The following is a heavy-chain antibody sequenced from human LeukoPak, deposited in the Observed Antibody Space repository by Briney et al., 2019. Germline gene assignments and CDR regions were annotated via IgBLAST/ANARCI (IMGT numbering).Heavy chain of an antibody. D-gene: IGHD1-26*01. Sequence: PGGSLRLSCAASGFTFDDYTMHWVRQAPGKGLEWVSLISWDGGSTYYADSVKGRFTISRDNSKNSLYLQMNSLRTEDPALYYCAKDGGGYSGSYLDYWGQGTLVTVSS. CDR1: GFTFDDYT. CDR2: ISWDGGST. J-gene: IGHJ4*02. CDR3: AKDGGGYSGSYLDY. V-gene: IGHV3-43*01.